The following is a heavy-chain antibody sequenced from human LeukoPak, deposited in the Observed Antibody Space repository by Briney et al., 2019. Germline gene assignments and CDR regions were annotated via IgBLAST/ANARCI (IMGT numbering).Heavy chain of an antibody. Sequence: GGSLRLSCAASGFIFNTYDMNWVRQAPGKGLEWVSFISASSSYKYYVDSVKGRFTISRDNAKNSLYLQMNSLGPEDTAVYYCARDPYSGNYGNYYYYYMDVWGKGTTVTISS. CDR1: GFIFNTYD. D-gene: IGHD1-26*01. J-gene: IGHJ6*03. V-gene: IGHV3-21*01. CDR3: ARDPYSGNYGNYYYYYMDV. CDR2: ISASSSYK.